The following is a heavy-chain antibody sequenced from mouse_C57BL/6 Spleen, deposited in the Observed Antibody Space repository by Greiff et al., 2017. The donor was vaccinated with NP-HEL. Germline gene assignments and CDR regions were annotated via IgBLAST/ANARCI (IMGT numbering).Heavy chain of an antibody. CDR2: ISRGSSTI. V-gene: IGHV5-17*01. D-gene: IGHD4-1*01. Sequence: EVQLVESGGGLVKPGGSLKLSCAASGFTFSDYGMHWVRQAPEKGLEWVAYISRGSSTIYYADTVKGRFTISRDNAKNTLFLQMTGLGSEDTAMYYCARSAWDDYWGQGTTLTVSS. CDR1: GFTFSDYG. CDR3: ARSAWDDY. J-gene: IGHJ2*01.